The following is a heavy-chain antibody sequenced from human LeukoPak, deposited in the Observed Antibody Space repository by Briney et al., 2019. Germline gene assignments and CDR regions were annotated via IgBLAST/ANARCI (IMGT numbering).Heavy chain of an antibody. CDR1: GFTFSSYA. CDR3: AKVAGDILTGTPENDAFDI. CDR2: ISGSGGST. V-gene: IGHV3-23*01. D-gene: IGHD3-9*01. Sequence: GGSLRLSCAASGFTFSSYAMSWVRQAPGKGLEWVSAISGSGGSTYYADSVKGRFTISRDNSKNTLYLQMNSLRAEDTAVYYCAKVAGDILTGTPENDAFDIWGQGSMVTVPS. J-gene: IGHJ3*02.